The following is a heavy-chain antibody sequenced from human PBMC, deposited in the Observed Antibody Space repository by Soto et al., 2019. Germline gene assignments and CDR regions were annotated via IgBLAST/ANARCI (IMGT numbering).Heavy chain of an antibody. Sequence: ASVKVSCKASGGTLSSYAISWVRQAPGQGLEWMGGIIPIFGTANYAQKFQGRVTITADESTSTAYMELSSLRSEDTAVYYCASAAGTSAYAFDIWGQGTMVTVSS. CDR2: IIPIFGTA. D-gene: IGHD6-13*01. V-gene: IGHV1-69*13. CDR3: ASAAGTSAYAFDI. CDR1: GGTLSSYA. J-gene: IGHJ3*02.